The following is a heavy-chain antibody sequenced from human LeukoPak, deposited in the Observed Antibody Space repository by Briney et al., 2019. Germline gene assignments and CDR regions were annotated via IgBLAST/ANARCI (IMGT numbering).Heavy chain of an antibody. CDR1: GFSFSSSG. CDR2: IWYDGNVK. V-gene: IGHV3-33*01. Sequence: GGSLRLSCAASGFSFSSSGMHWVRQAPGKGLEWVAIIWYDGNVKYHADSVKGRFTISRDNSKNTLLLQMDSLRAEDTAVYFCARGATPTNFDYWGQGTLVTVSS. J-gene: IGHJ4*02. CDR3: ARGATPTNFDY.